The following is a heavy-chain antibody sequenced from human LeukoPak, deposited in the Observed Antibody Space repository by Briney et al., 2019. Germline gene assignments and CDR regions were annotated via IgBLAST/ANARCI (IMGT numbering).Heavy chain of an antibody. CDR2: ISTSSSYI. J-gene: IGHJ4*02. D-gene: IGHD3-3*01. Sequence: GGSLRLSCAASGFTFSSYSMNWVRQAPGKGLEEVSSISTSSSYIYYADSVKGRFTISRDNAKNSLFLQMNSLRAEDTAAYYCARGTYDFVQIDYWGQGTLVTVSS. V-gene: IGHV3-21*01. CDR1: GFTFSSYS. CDR3: ARGTYDFVQIDY.